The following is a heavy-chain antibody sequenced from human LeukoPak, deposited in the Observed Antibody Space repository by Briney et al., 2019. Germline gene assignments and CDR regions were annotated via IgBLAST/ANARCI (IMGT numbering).Heavy chain of an antibody. Sequence: SVKVSCKASGFTFTSSAVQWVRQARGQRLEWIGWIVVGSGNTNYAQKFQERVTITRDMSTSTAYMELSSLRSEDTAVYYCAAVSYDFWSGYPLEYFDYWGQGTLVTVSS. CDR2: IVVGSGNT. D-gene: IGHD3-3*01. J-gene: IGHJ4*02. CDR3: AAVSYDFWSGYPLEYFDY. CDR1: GFTFTSSA. V-gene: IGHV1-58*01.